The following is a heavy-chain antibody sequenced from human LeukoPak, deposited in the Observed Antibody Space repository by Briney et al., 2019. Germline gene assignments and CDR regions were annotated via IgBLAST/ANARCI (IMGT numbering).Heavy chain of an antibody. J-gene: IGHJ3*02. CDR3: AAYSYGSDAFDI. V-gene: IGHV1-24*01. Sequence: GASVKVSCKVSGYTLTELSMHWVRQAPGKGLEWMGGFDPEDGETIYAQKFQGRVTMTEDTSTDTAYMELSSLRSEDTAVYYCAAYSYGSDAFDIWGQGTMVTVSS. CDR1: GYTLTELS. CDR2: FDPEDGET. D-gene: IGHD5-18*01.